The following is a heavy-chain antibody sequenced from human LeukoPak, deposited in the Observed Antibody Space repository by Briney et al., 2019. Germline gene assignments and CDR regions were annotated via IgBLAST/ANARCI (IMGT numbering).Heavy chain of an antibody. CDR3: ARGTQYYDILTARGSYFDY. J-gene: IGHJ4*02. Sequence: SETLSLTCTVSGGSISSGGYYWSWIRQHPGKRLEWIGYIYYSGSTYYNPSLKSRVTISVDTSKNQFSLKLSSVTAADTAVYYCARGTQYYDILTARGSYFDYWGQGTLVTVSS. D-gene: IGHD3-9*01. V-gene: IGHV4-31*03. CDR1: GGSISSGGYY. CDR2: IYYSGST.